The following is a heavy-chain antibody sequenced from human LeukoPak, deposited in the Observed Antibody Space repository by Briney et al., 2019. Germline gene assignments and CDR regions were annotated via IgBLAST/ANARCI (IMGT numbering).Heavy chain of an antibody. Sequence: GVSVKVSCKASGYTFTSYYMHWVRQAPGQGLEWMGIINPSGGSTSYAQKFQGRVTMTRDTSTSTVYMELSSLRSEDTAVYYCARAELRYFDWFPFDYWGQGTLVTVSS. CDR3: ARAELRYFDWFPFDY. D-gene: IGHD3-9*01. CDR1: GYTFTSYY. J-gene: IGHJ4*02. V-gene: IGHV1-46*01. CDR2: INPSGGST.